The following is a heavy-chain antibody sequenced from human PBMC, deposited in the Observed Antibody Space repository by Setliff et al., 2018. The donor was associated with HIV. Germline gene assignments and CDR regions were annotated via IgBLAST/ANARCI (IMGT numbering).Heavy chain of an antibody. CDR2: IFPADSDT. V-gene: IGHV5-51*01. D-gene: IGHD2-2*01. J-gene: IGHJ6*03. Sequence: GESLKISCKGSGYSFTNYWIAWVRQVSGKGLELMGIIFPADSDTRYSPSFQGQVTISADKSISTAYLQWSSLKASDSAGYYCARASDPSHRMPPTYHYYYMDVWGKGTTVTVSS. CDR1: GYSFTNYW. CDR3: ARASDPSHRMPPTYHYYYMDV.